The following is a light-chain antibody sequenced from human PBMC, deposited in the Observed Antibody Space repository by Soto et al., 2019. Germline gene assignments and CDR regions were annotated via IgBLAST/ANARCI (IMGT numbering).Light chain of an antibody. V-gene: IGLV2-14*01. Sequence: QSALTQPASVSGSPGQSITISCTGTSSDVGGYNHVSWYQQHPGKAPKLMIYEVSNRPSGVSNRFSGSKSDNTASLTISGLQAEDEADYYCNSYTTRNTWVFGGGTTLTVL. CDR3: NSYTTRNTWV. CDR1: SSDVGGYNH. J-gene: IGLJ3*02. CDR2: EVS.